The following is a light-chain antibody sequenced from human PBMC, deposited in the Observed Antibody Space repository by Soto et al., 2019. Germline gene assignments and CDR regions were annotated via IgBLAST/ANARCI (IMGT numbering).Light chain of an antibody. Sequence: QSVLTQPPSASGTPGQRVTISCSGSSSNIGGNSVNWYQQFPGTAPKLLIYSNNQRPSGVPDRFSGSKSGTSASLAISGLQSEDEADYYCAAWDDTLSGGVFGGGTQLTVL. CDR2: SNN. V-gene: IGLV1-44*01. CDR3: AAWDDTLSGGV. CDR1: SSNIGGNS. J-gene: IGLJ3*02.